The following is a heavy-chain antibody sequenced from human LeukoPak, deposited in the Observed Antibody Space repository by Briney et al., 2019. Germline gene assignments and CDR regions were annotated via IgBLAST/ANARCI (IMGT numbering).Heavy chain of an antibody. J-gene: IGHJ4*02. CDR1: GYTFTSYG. CDR2: INPSGGST. D-gene: IGHD2-8*01. CDR3: ARATNKRVYAILGY. Sequence: GASVKVSCKASGYTFTSYGISWVRQAPGQGLEWMGIINPSGGSTSYAQKFQGRVTMTRDTSTSTVYMELSSLRSEDTAVYYCARATNKRVYAILGYWGQGTLVTVSS. V-gene: IGHV1-46*01.